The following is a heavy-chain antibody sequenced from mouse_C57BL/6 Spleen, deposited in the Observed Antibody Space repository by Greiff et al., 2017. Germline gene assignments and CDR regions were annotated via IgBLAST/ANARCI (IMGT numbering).Heavy chain of an antibody. CDR3: ARGDYYGSSLDY. Sequence: VQLQQPGAELVMPGASVKLSCKASGYTFTSYWMPWVKQRPGQGLEWIGEIDPSDSYTNYNQKFKGKSTLTVDKSSSTAYMQLSSLTSEDSAVYYCARGDYYGSSLDYWGQGTTLTVSS. D-gene: IGHD1-1*01. CDR1: GYTFTSYW. J-gene: IGHJ2*01. CDR2: IDPSDSYT. V-gene: IGHV1-69*01.